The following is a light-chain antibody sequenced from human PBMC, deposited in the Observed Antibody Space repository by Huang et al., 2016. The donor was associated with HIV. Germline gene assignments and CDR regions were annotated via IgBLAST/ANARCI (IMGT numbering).Light chain of an antibody. Sequence: DTVMTQTPATLSVSPGARATLSCRASQSVASKLAWFQQKPGQAPRLLIHGASTRATGIPARFSGSGSGTEFTLTISSLQSEDFAVYYCQQYNNWPYTFGQGTKLEIK. CDR1: QSVASK. V-gene: IGKV3-15*01. CDR2: GAS. J-gene: IGKJ2*01. CDR3: QQYNNWPYT.